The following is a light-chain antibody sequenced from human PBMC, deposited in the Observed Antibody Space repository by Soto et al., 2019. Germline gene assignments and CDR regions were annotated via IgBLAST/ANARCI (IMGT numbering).Light chain of an antibody. Sequence: EIVLTQSPDTLSLSPGERATLSRRASQSVRSTYLAWYQQKPGQAPRFLIYDASSRATGISARFSGSGSGTDFTLTISRLEPEDFAVYYCQQYGSSPLTFGGGTKVDIK. CDR1: QSVRSTY. J-gene: IGKJ4*01. CDR3: QQYGSSPLT. V-gene: IGKV3-20*01. CDR2: DAS.